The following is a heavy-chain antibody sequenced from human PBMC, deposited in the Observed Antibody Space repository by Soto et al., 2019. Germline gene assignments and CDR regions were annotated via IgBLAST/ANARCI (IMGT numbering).Heavy chain of an antibody. V-gene: IGHV4-4*02. CDR3: ARSEATVLDY. D-gene: IGHD4-17*01. CDR2: AHPSRRT. CDR1: GGSMCSSNW. J-gene: IGHJ4*02. Sequence: QVQLQESGPGLVKPSGTLSLTCTVSGGSMCSSNWWNWVRQPPGKGLEWIGGAHPSRRTNYNPSLKSRVTISVDKSKNQFSLKLSAVSAADTAVYYCARSEATVLDYWGQGTLVTVSS.